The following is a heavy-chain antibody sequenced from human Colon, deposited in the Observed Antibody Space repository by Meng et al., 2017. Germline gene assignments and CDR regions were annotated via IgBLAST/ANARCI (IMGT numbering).Heavy chain of an antibody. CDR1: GDSVSSDIVA. CDR2: TYYRSGWFF. J-gene: IGHJ4*02. V-gene: IGHV6-1*01. CDR3: ARGFPRLLWFFDH. Sequence: QGHLQQSGPALVKPSQTLSVTCDISGDSVSSDIVAWNWHRQSPARGLEWLGRTYYRSGWFFDYEDSVQSRITTRPDASSNQFSPHLTSVTPEDTAVYYCARGFPRLLWFFDHWSPGTLVTVSS. D-gene: IGHD3-10*01.